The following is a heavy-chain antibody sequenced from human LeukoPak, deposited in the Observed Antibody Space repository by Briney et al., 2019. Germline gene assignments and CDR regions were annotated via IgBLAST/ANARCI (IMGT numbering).Heavy chain of an antibody. J-gene: IGHJ4*02. V-gene: IGHV3-15*01. CDR3: TTGEYYDSSGYSPVDY. CDR2: IKSKTDGGTT. Sequence: PGGSLRLSCAASGFTFSNAWMSWVRQAPGKGLEWVGRIKSKTDGGTTDYAAPVKGRFTISRDDSKNTLYLQMNSLKTEDTAVYYCTTGEYYDSSGYSPVDYWGQGTLVTVST. CDR1: GFTFSNAW. D-gene: IGHD3-22*01.